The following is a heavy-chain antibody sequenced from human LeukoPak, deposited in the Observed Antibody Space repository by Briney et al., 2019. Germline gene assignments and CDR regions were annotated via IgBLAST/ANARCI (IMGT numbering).Heavy chain of an antibody. CDR1: GFTFSTYS. D-gene: IGHD6-19*01. V-gene: IGHV3-48*01. CDR3: ARGFSSGWYVFDS. Sequence: GGSLRLSCAVSGFTFSTYSMNWVRQAPGKGLEWLSYISSSSSTIYYADSVKGRFTISRDNAKSSLYLQMNSLRAEDTAMYYCARGFSSGWYVFDSWGQGTLVTVSS. J-gene: IGHJ4*02. CDR2: ISSSSSTI.